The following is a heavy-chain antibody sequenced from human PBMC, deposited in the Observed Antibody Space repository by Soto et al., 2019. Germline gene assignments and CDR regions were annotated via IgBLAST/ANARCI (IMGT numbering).Heavy chain of an antibody. J-gene: IGHJ5*01. V-gene: IGHV2-5*02. CDR2: IYWDDDK. D-gene: IGHD2-15*01. Sequence: QITLKESGPPLVKPTQTLTLTCTFSGFSLSTHGVGVGWVRQPAGEALEWLALIYWDDDKRYSASLNSRLTXXKXXSKNQVVLTMTNMDPVDTATYYCAHAMLYCTGGSCSTWFDSWGQGTLVTVSS. CDR3: AHAMLYCTGGSCSTWFDS. CDR1: GFSLSTHGVG.